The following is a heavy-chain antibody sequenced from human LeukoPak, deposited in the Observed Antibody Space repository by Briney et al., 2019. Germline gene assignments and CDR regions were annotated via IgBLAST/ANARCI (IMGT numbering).Heavy chain of an antibody. CDR3: ANSGVMEYYGMDV. Sequence: QSGGSLRLSCAASGFTFSSYWMHWVRQAPGKGLAWVSRINSDGSSTSYADSVKGRFTISRDNAKNTLYLQMNSLRAEDTAVYYCANSGVMEYYGMDVWGQGTTVTVSS. J-gene: IGHJ6*02. D-gene: IGHD3-16*01. CDR2: INSDGSST. CDR1: GFTFSSYW. V-gene: IGHV3-74*01.